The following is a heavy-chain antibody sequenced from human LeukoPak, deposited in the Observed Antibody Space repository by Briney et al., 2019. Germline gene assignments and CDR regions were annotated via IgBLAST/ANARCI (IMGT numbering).Heavy chain of an antibody. J-gene: IGHJ4*02. CDR2: ISDSGGST. D-gene: IGHD1-26*01. CDR1: GITLSNYG. Sequence: GGSLRLSCAVSGITLSNYGMSWVRQAPGKGLEWVAGISDSGGSTYYADSVKGRFTISRDNSKNTLYLQMNSLRAEDTAVYYCAKVEDSGSYYPDFDYWGQGTLVTVSS. CDR3: AKVEDSGSYYPDFDY. V-gene: IGHV3-23*01.